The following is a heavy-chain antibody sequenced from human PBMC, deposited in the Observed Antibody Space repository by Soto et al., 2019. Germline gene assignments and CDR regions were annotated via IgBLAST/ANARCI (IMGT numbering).Heavy chain of an antibody. CDR3: ARDTGIYPVADPNWFDP. V-gene: IGHV3-33*08. D-gene: IGHD6-19*01. CDR2: IWYDGSNK. J-gene: IGHJ5*02. CDR1: GFTFSSYG. Sequence: PGGSLRLSCAASGFTFSSYGMHWVRQAPGKGLEWVAVIWYDGSNKYYADSVKGRFTISRDNSKNTLYLQMNGLRAEDTAVYYCARDTGIYPVADPNWFDPWGQGTLVTVSS.